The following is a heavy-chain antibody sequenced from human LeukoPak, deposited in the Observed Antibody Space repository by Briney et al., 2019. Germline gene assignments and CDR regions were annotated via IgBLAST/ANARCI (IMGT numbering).Heavy chain of an antibody. CDR3: ARESVDTAMVFYYMDV. J-gene: IGHJ6*03. V-gene: IGHV1-46*01. CDR1: GYTFTTYY. D-gene: IGHD5-18*01. Sequence: ASVKVSCKASGYTFTTYYIHWVRQAPGQGLEWMGIINPNGGSTAYAQKFQGRVTMTRDTSTSTVYMELSSLRSEGTAVYYCARESVDTAMVFYYMDVWGKGTTVTISS. CDR2: INPNGGST.